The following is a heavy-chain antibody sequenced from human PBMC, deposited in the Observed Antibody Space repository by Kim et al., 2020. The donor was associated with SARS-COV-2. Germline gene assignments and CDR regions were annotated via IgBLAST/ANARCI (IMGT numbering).Heavy chain of an antibody. Sequence: SETLSRTCTVSGGSISSYYWSWIRQPPGKGLEWIGYIYYSGSTNYNPSLKSRVTISVDTSKNQFSLKLSSVTAADTAVYYCASLGAMVRGGYYYGMDVWGQGTTVTVSS. V-gene: IGHV4-59*08. CDR2: IYYSGST. CDR1: GGSISSYY. D-gene: IGHD3-10*01. J-gene: IGHJ6*02. CDR3: ASLGAMVRGGYYYGMDV.